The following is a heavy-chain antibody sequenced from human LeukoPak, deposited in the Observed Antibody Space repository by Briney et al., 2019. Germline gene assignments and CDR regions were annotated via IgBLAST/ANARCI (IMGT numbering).Heavy chain of an antibody. J-gene: IGHJ3*02. Sequence: PGGSLRLSCAASAFTFSGYSMNWVRQAPGKGLEWVSYISSSSSTIYYADSVKGRFTISRDNAKSSLYLQMNSLRAEETAVYYCASTVYGGKDAFDIWGQGTMVTVSS. CDR2: ISSSSSTI. V-gene: IGHV3-48*01. D-gene: IGHD4-23*01. CDR3: ASTVYGGKDAFDI. CDR1: AFTFSGYS.